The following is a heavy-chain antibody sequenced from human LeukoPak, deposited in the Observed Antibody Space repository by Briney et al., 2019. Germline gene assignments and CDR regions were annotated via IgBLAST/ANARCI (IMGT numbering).Heavy chain of an antibody. V-gene: IGHV3-9*01. J-gene: IGHJ4*02. CDR2: LRWNGADI. D-gene: IGHD2-15*01. CDR1: GFNFDDFA. Sequence: GRSLRLSCAASGFNFDDFAMHWVRQVPGKGLEWVSGLRWNGADILYADSVKGRFTISRDNAKNSLYLQMNSLRVEDTAVYYCARGWGERGKCRGGTCNNPQFDYWGRGTLVTVSS. CDR3: ARGWGERGKCRGGTCNNPQFDY.